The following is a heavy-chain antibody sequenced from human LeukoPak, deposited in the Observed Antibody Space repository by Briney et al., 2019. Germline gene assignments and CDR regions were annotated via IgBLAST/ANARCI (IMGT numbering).Heavy chain of an antibody. CDR3: ARDAVVEMATIPFGY. CDR1: GFTVSSNY. D-gene: IGHD5-24*01. V-gene: IGHV3-53*01. Sequence: PGGSLRLSCAASGFTVSSNYMSWVRQAPGKGLEWVSVIYSGGSTYYADSVKGRFTIPRDNSKNTLYLQMNSLRAEDTAVYYCARDAVVEMATIPFGYWGQGTLVTVSS. J-gene: IGHJ4*02. CDR2: IYSGGST.